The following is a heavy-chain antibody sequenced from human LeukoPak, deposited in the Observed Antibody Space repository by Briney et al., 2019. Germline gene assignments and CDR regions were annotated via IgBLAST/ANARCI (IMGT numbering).Heavy chain of an antibody. CDR3: AREPDVGQQLPIDY. CDR2: FDPEDGET. V-gene: IGHV1-24*01. Sequence: ASVKVSCKVSGYTLTELSMHWVRQDPGKGREWMGGFDPEDGETIYAQKFQGRVTMTEDTSTDTAYMELSSLRSEDTAVYYCAREPDVGQQLPIDYWGQGTLVTVSS. CDR1: GYTLTELS. D-gene: IGHD6-13*01. J-gene: IGHJ4*02.